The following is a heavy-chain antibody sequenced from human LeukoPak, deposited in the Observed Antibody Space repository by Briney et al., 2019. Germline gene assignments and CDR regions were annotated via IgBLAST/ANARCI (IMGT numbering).Heavy chain of an antibody. CDR2: IKGEGSST. D-gene: IGHD5-18*01. CDR1: GFTFGSYW. V-gene: IGHV3-74*01. J-gene: IGHJ4*02. CDR3: ARDGYSFGHDFDY. Sequence: GGSLRLSCAASGFTFGSYWMHWVRHTPGKGLVWVSRIKGEGSSTSYADSVKGRFTISRDNAKNTLYLQMNSLRAEDTAVYYCARDGYSFGHDFDYWGQGTLVTVSS.